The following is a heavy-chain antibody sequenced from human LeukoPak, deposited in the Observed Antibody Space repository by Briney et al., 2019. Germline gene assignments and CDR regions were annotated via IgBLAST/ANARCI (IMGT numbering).Heavy chain of an antibody. CDR3: ARVRVTMIASLYYFDY. CDR1: GFTFSSYA. D-gene: IGHD3-22*01. J-gene: IGHJ4*02. CDR2: ISYDGSNK. V-gene: IGHV3-30*14. Sequence: PGRSLRLSCAASGFTFSSYAMHWVRQAPGKGLEWVAVISYDGSNKYYADSVKGRFTISRDNSKNTLKLQMNSLRAEDTAVYYCARVRVTMIASLYYFDYWGQGTLVTVSS.